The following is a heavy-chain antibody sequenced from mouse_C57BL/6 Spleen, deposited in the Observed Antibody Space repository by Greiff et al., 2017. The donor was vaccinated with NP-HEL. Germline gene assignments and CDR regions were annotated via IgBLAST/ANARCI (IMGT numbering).Heavy chain of an antibody. CDR3: ARRPYYGSSYAYFDY. CDR2: ISSGGSYT. J-gene: IGHJ2*01. CDR1: GFTFSSYG. Sequence: EVQVVESGGDLVKPGGSLKLSCAASGFTFSSYGMSWVRQTPDKRLEWVATISSGGSYTYYPDSVKGRFTISRDNAKNTLYLQMSSLKSEDTAMYYCARRPYYGSSYAYFDYWGQGTTLTVSS. D-gene: IGHD1-1*01. V-gene: IGHV5-6*01.